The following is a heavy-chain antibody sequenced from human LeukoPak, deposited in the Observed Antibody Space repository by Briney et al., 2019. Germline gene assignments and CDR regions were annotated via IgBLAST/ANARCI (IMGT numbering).Heavy chain of an antibody. V-gene: IGHV1-8*01. CDR3: ARASRRAAAGLGRYFDY. Sequence: ASVKVSCKASGYIFTSYDINWVRQATGQGLEWMGWMNPNSGNTGYAQKFQGRVTMTRNTSISTAYLELSSLRSEDTAVYYCARASRRAAAGLGRYFDYWGQGTLVTVSS. D-gene: IGHD6-13*01. CDR2: MNPNSGNT. J-gene: IGHJ4*02. CDR1: GYIFTSYD.